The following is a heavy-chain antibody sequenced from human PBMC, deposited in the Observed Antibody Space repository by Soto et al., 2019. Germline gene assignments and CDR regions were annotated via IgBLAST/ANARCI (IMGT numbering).Heavy chain of an antibody. J-gene: IGHJ4*02. D-gene: IGHD1-26*01. Sequence: QVQLVQSGAEVKKPGASVKVSCKASGYTFTSYGISWVRQAPGQGLEWMGWISAYNGNTNYAQKLQGRVTMTTDTATRKAYMEMRSLRAEATAVYYGAGDSGDRVGGVDYWGQGTLVTVSS. CDR3: AGDSGDRVGGVDY. CDR1: GYTFTSYG. CDR2: ISAYNGNT. V-gene: IGHV1-18*01.